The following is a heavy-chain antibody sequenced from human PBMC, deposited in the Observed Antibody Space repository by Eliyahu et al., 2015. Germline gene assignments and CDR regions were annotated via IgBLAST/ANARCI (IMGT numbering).Heavy chain of an antibody. J-gene: IGHJ5*02. CDR2: ISSSSSYI. CDR1: GFTFXXYX. D-gene: IGHD6-13*01. CDR3: ARDLKSSSWSSPPGSGFDP. Sequence: EVQLVESGGGXVKPGGSLRLSCSAXGFTFXXYXXXWGRQAPGKGLEWVSXISSSSSYIYYADSVKGRFTISRDNAKNSLYLQMNSLRAEDTAVYYCARDLKSSSWSSPPGSGFDPWGQGTLVTVSS. V-gene: IGHV3-21*01.